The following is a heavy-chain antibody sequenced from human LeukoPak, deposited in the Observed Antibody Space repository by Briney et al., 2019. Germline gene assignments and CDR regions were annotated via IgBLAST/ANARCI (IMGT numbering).Heavy chain of an antibody. D-gene: IGHD5-24*01. CDR2: IYHSGST. CDR1: GGSISSYY. V-gene: IGHV4-59*12. CDR3: ARVGDGNNRPPDY. J-gene: IGHJ4*02. Sequence: SETLSLTCTVSGGSISSYYWSWIRQPPVKGLEWIGYIYHSGSTNYHPSLKSRVTISADTSKNQFSLKLRSVTAADTAVYYCARVGDGNNRPPDYWGQGTLVTVSS.